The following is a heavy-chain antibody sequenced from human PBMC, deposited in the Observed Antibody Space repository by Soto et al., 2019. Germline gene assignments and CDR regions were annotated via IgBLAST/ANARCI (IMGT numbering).Heavy chain of an antibody. J-gene: IGHJ6*02. CDR1: GGSISSSNW. CDR2: IYHSGST. CDR3: ARARNSGSYLLRPMAV. D-gene: IGHD1-26*01. Sequence: QVQLQESGPGLVKPSGTLSLTCAVSGGSISSSNWWSWVRQPPGKGLEWIGEIYHSGSTNYNPSLKRLVTIAGDKSKYQFSLKLCSVTAADTAVYYCARARNSGSYLLRPMAVWGQGTTVTVSS. V-gene: IGHV4-4*02.